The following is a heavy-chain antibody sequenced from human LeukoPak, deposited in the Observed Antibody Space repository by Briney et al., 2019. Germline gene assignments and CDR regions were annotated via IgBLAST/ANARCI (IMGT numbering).Heavy chain of an antibody. D-gene: IGHD2-2*01. Sequence: GALVKVSCKASGYTFTGYYMHWVRQAPGQGLEWMGWINPNSGGTNYAQKFQGRVTMTRDTSISTAYMELSRLRSDDTAVYYCARDRGYCSSTSCYNNWFDPWGQGTLVTVSS. V-gene: IGHV1-2*02. CDR1: GYTFTGYY. CDR2: INPNSGGT. CDR3: ARDRGYCSSTSCYNNWFDP. J-gene: IGHJ5*02.